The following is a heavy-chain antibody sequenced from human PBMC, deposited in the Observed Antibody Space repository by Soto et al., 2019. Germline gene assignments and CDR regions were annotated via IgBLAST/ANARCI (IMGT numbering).Heavy chain of an antibody. CDR2: INPNSGGT. V-gene: IGHV1-2*04. Sequence: ASVKVSCKASGYTFTGYYMHWVRQAPGQGLERMGWINPNSGGTNYAQKFQGWVTMTRDTSISTAYMELSRLRSDDTAVYYCAREGGYSGYDSGYYGMDVWGQGTTVTVSS. D-gene: IGHD5-12*01. CDR3: AREGGYSGYDSGYYGMDV. J-gene: IGHJ6*02. CDR1: GYTFTGYY.